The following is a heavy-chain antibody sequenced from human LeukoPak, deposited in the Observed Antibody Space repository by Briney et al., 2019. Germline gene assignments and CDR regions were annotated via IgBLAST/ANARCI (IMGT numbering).Heavy chain of an antibody. D-gene: IGHD3-22*01. CDR2: ISYDGSNK. Sequence: GGSLRLSCAASGFTFSSYGMHWVRQAPGKGLEWVAVISYDGSNKYYADSVKGRFTISRDNSKNTLYLQMNSLRAEDTAVYYCAKDAPPFYDSSGYYQDYGMDVWGQGTTVTVPS. CDR1: GFTFSSYG. V-gene: IGHV3-30*18. J-gene: IGHJ6*02. CDR3: AKDAPPFYDSSGYYQDYGMDV.